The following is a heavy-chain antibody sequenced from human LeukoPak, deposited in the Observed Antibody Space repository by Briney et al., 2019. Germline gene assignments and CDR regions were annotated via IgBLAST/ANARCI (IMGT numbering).Heavy chain of an antibody. J-gene: IGHJ3*01. Sequence: GESLKISCKVSGYSFTSYCIGWVRQMPGKGLEWMGIIYPGDSGTTYSPSFQGQVTISVDKVINTAYLQWSSLQASDTAMYYCGMSGDRVPLQDDVFDVWGQGTMVTVST. CDR2: IYPGDSGT. CDR1: GYSFTSYC. D-gene: IGHD1-26*01. V-gene: IGHV5-51*01. CDR3: GMSGDRVPLQDDVFDV.